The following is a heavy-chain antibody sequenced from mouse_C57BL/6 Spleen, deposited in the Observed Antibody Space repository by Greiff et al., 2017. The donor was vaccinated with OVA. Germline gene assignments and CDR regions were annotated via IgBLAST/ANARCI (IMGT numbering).Heavy chain of an antibody. V-gene: IGHV1-80*01. CDR3: ARDYGSSYENYFDY. CDR1: GYAFRSYW. CDR2: IYPGDGDT. D-gene: IGHD1-1*01. J-gene: IGHJ2*01. Sequence: VQLQQSGAELVKPGASVKISCKASGYAFRSYWMNWVKQRPGKGLEWIGQIYPGDGDTNYNGKFKGKATLTADKSSSTAYMQLSSLTSEDSAVYFCARDYGSSYENYFDYWGQGTTLTVSS.